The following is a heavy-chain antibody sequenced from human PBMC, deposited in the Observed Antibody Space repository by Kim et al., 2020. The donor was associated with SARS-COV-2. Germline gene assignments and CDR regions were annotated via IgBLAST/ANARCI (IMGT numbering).Heavy chain of an antibody. V-gene: IGHV1-3*01. D-gene: IGHD3-9*01. J-gene: IGHJ4*02. CDR3: ARGQYYDILTGYYQAPLPDY. Sequence: ASVKVSCKASGYTFTSYAMHWVRQAPGQRLEWMGWINAGNGNTKYSQKFQGRVTITRDTSASTAYMELSSLRSEDTAVYYCARGQYYDILTGYYQAPLPDYWGQGTLVTVSS. CDR2: INAGNGNT. CDR1: GYTFTSYA.